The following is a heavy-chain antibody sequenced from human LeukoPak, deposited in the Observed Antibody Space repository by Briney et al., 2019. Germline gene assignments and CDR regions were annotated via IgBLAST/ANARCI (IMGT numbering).Heavy chain of an antibody. CDR1: GLTISNNF. CDR2: ISSNGGST. V-gene: IGHV3-64D*09. D-gene: IGHD4-17*01. J-gene: IGHJ5*02. Sequence: GGSLRLSCAASGLTISNNFMHWVRQAPGKGLEYVSAISSNGGSTYYADSVKGRFTISRDNSKNTLYLQMSSLRAEDTAVYYCVKGLRRAVTTGNWFDPWGQGTLVTVSS. CDR3: VKGLRRAVTTGNWFDP.